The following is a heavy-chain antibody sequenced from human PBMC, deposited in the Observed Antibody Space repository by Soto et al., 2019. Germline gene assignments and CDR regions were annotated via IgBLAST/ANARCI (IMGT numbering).Heavy chain of an antibody. CDR1: GFTFSSYA. J-gene: IGHJ6*03. V-gene: IGHV3-23*01. D-gene: IGHD2-21*02. CDR2: ISGSGGST. Sequence: EVQLLESGGGLVQPGGSLRLSCAASGFTFSSYAMSWVRQAPGKGLEWVSAISGSGGSTYYADSVKGRFTISRDNSKNTLYLQMNSLRAEDTAVYYCAKNSGDCFGSYYYYYMDVWGKGTTVTVSS. CDR3: AKNSGDCFGSYYYYYMDV.